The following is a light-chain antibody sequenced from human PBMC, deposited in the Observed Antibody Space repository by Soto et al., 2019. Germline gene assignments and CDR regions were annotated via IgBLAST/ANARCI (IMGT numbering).Light chain of an antibody. V-gene: IGKV3-20*01. Sequence: ETVLTQSPGTLSLSPGDRATLSCRASQSVYGNYLAWYQQKPGQAPRLLIYAASSRATGIPDRFSGSGSGTDFTLTISRLEPEDFAVYYCQQYGSSLMYTFGQGTKLEIK. CDR2: AAS. CDR1: QSVYGNY. CDR3: QQYGSSLMYT. J-gene: IGKJ2*01.